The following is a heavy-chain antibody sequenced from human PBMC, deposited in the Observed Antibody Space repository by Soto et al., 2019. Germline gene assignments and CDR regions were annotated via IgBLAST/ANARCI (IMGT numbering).Heavy chain of an antibody. CDR3: AKDSVTTVTDAFDI. V-gene: IGHV3-21*01. Sequence: GGSLRLSCAASGFTFSSYSMNWVRQAPGKGLEWVSSISSSSSYIYYADSVKGRFTISRDNAKNSLYLQMNSLRAEDTAVYYCAKDSVTTVTDAFDIWGQGTMVTVSS. J-gene: IGHJ3*02. D-gene: IGHD4-17*01. CDR2: ISSSSSYI. CDR1: GFTFSSYS.